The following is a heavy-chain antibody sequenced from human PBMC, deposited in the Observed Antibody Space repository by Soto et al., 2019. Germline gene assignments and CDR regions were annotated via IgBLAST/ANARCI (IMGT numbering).Heavy chain of an antibody. CDR1: GYTFTGYY. V-gene: IGHV1-2*04. Sequence: GASVKVSCKASGYTFTGYYMHWVRQAPGQGLEWMGWINPNSGGTNYAQKFQGWVTMTGDTSISTAYMELSRLRSDDTAVYYCARGPSMVRGAPAAYYYYMDVWGKGTTVTVSS. J-gene: IGHJ6*03. CDR2: INPNSGGT. D-gene: IGHD3-10*01. CDR3: ARGPSMVRGAPAAYYYYMDV.